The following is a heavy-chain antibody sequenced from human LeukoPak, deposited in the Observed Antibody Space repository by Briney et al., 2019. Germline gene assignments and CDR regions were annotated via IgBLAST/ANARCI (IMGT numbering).Heavy chain of an antibody. D-gene: IGHD6-19*01. CDR2: IYASGNT. J-gene: IGHJ4*02. CDR3: ARDPPVAGTS. V-gene: IGHV4-61*01. CDR1: GGSVSSASYY. Sequence: PSETLSLTCTVSGGSVSSASYYWTWIRHLPGKGLEWLGYIYASGNTNYNPSLKSRVTISVDTSKNQFSLKLSSVTAADTAVYYCARDPPVAGTSWGQGTLVTVSS.